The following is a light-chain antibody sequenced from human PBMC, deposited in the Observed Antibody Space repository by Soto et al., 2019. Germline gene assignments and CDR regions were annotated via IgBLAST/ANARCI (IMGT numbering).Light chain of an antibody. CDR2: GAS. V-gene: IGKV3-20*01. CDR3: QQYGSSPA. CDR1: QSVSSSY. Sequence: EIVLTQSPGTLSLYQGERATLSCRASQSVSSSYLAWYQQKPGQAPRLLIYGASSRATGIPDRFSGSGSGTDFTLTISRLEPEDFAVYYCQQYGSSPAFGQGTKV. J-gene: IGKJ1*01.